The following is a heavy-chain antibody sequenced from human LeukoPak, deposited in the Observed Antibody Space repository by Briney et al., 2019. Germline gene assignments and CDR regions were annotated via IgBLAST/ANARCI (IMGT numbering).Heavy chain of an antibody. V-gene: IGHV1-3*01. J-gene: IGHJ5*02. CDR2: INAANGNT. CDR3: ARGAPIRVAVAATFDP. D-gene: IGHD6-19*01. CDR1: GFTFTTYT. Sequence: EASVKVSCKTSGFTFTTYTMHWVRQAPGQRLEWMGWINAANGNTQYSQKFQGRVTITRDTSASTAYMELSSLRSEDTAVYYCARGAPIRVAVAATFDPWGQGTLVTVSS.